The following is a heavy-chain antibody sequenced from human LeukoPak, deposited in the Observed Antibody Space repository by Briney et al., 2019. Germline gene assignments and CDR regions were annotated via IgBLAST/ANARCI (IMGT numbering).Heavy chain of an antibody. CDR1: GYTFTSYD. D-gene: IGHD2-2*02. CDR2: MNPNSGNT. J-gene: IGHJ6*02. Sequence: ASVKVSYKASGYTFTSYDINWVRQATGQGLEWMGWMNPNSGNTGYAQKFQGRVTMTRNTSISTAYMELSSLRSEDTAVYYCARCPGQYQLLYRRYYYYGMDVWGQGTTVTVSS. V-gene: IGHV1-8*01. CDR3: ARCPGQYQLLYRRYYYYGMDV.